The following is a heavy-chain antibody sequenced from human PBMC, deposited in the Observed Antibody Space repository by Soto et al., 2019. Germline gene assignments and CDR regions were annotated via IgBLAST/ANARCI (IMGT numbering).Heavy chain of an antibody. Sequence: RASVKVSCKASGGTFSSYAISWVRQAPGQGLEWMGGIIPIFGTANYAQKFQGRVTITADESTSTAYMELSSLRSEDTAVYYCARQYYYDSSGYPYFDYWGQGTLVTVSS. CDR1: GGTFSSYA. CDR2: IIPIFGTA. D-gene: IGHD3-22*01. CDR3: ARQYYYDSSGYPYFDY. J-gene: IGHJ4*02. V-gene: IGHV1-69*13.